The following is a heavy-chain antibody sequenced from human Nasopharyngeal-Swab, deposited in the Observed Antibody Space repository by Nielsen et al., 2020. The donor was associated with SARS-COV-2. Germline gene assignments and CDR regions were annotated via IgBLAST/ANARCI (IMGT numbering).Heavy chain of an antibody. CDR3: AKETDSSFDY. CDR1: GFTFSSYS. V-gene: IGHV3-21*01. CDR2: ISSSSSYI. Sequence: GESLKISCAASGFTFSSYSMNWVRQAPGKGLEWVSSISSSSSYIYYADSVKGRFTISRDNSKNTLYLQMNSLRAEDTAVYYCAKETDSSFDYWGQGTLVTVSS. D-gene: IGHD3-22*01. J-gene: IGHJ4*02.